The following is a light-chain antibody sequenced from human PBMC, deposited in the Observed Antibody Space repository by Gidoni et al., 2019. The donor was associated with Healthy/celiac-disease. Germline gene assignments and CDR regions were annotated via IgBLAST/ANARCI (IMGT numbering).Light chain of an antibody. CDR2: GAS. J-gene: IGKJ3*01. V-gene: IGKV3-20*01. CDR3: QQYGSSPSFT. Sequence: EIVLTQSPATLSLSPGERVTFSCRASQSVSSRDLAWYQQKRVQAPRLLIDGASSRATGIPDRFSGSGSGTDFTLTISRLEPEDFAVYYCQQYGSSPSFTFGHGTKVDIK. CDR1: QSVSSRD.